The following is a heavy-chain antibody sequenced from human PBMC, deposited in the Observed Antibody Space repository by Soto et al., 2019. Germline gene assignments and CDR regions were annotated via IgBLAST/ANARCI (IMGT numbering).Heavy chain of an antibody. CDR2: LNPNTGDS. CDR3: AGRAETNGWNGFCDEKSYSDF. D-gene: IGHD1-1*01. Sequence: SVNVSCKASGYTFTSYDIYWVRQATGQGLEWMGWLNPNTGDSGYAQKFQGRITVTSDTSINTVHMELSSLRSEDTAVYYCAGRAETNGWNGFCDEKSYSDFWGQGTLVTDSS. V-gene: IGHV1-8*01. J-gene: IGHJ4*02. CDR1: GYTFTSYD.